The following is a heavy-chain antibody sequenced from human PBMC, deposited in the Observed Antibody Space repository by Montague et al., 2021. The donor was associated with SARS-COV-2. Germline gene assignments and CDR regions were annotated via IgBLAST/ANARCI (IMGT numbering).Heavy chain of an antibody. Sequence: SETLSLTCTVSGGSISSYYWSWIRQPPGKGLEWIGYIYYSGSTXXXPSXKGRVTISVDTSKNQFSLKLSPVTAADTAVYYCARGSGWMGNAFDIWGQGTMVTVSS. CDR3: ARGSGWMGNAFDI. J-gene: IGHJ3*02. CDR1: GGSISSYY. V-gene: IGHV4-59*01. CDR2: IYYSGST. D-gene: IGHD6-19*01.